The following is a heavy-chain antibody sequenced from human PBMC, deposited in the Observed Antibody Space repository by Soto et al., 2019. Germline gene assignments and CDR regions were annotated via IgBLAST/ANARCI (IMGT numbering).Heavy chain of an antibody. Sequence: QVQLVESGGGVVQPGRSLRLACAASAFTFSTYGMHWVRQAPGKGLEWVAVISSDGSDKYYADSVKGRFTISRDNSKNTLYLQMSILRAEDTAGYYCAKDRDTYGSAYIFDYWGQGTLVTVSS. CDR2: ISSDGSDK. CDR3: AKDRDTYGSAYIFDY. J-gene: IGHJ4*02. D-gene: IGHD5-18*01. V-gene: IGHV3-30*18. CDR1: AFTFSTYG.